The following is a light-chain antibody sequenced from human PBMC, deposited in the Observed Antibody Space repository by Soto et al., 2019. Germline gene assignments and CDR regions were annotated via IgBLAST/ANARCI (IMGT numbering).Light chain of an antibody. Sequence: DIQMTQSPSTLSASVGDRVNISCRASQSISSWLAWHQQKPVKAPKLLIYDASSLESGVPSRFSGSGSGTGFTLTISSLQTDDFATYYCQQYNSYSPTFGQGTKVDIK. CDR3: QQYNSYSPT. CDR2: DAS. J-gene: IGKJ1*01. V-gene: IGKV1-5*01. CDR1: QSISSW.